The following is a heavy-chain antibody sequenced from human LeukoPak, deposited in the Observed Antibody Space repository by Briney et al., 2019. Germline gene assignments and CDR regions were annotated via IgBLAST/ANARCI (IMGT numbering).Heavy chain of an antibody. CDR1: GYSISSGYY. Sequence: SETLSLTCAVSGYSISSGYYWGWIRQPPGKGLEWIGSIYHSGGTYYNPSLKSRVTISVDTSKNQFSLKLSSVTAADTAVYYCARHPQVSGLDYWGQGTLVTVSS. CDR3: ARHPQVSGLDY. CDR2: IYHSGGT. D-gene: IGHD3-10*01. J-gene: IGHJ4*02. V-gene: IGHV4-38-2*01.